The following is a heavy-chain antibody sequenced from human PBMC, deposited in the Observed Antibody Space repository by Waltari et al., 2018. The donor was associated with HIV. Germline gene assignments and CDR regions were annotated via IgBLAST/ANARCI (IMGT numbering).Heavy chain of an antibody. V-gene: IGHV4-39*01. Sequence: QLHLQESGPGLVKPSETLSLTCSVSGASISSSSYYWAWLRQPPGKGLEWIGAIYYSGTAYYNPSVKSRVSASLDASKNELSLKLTSVTATDTALYYCARLRFHSLYYFDSWGPGILVTVSS. CDR1: GASISSSSYY. CDR3: ARLRFHSLYYFDS. CDR2: IYYSGTA. J-gene: IGHJ4*02. D-gene: IGHD3-16*01.